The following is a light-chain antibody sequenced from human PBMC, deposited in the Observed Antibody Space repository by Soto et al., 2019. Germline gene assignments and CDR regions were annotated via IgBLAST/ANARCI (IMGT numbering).Light chain of an antibody. CDR3: QQYNNWPL. J-gene: IGKJ2*01. CDR1: QSVSSS. CDR2: GAS. V-gene: IGKV3-15*01. Sequence: EIVMTQSPATLSVSPGERATLSCRASQSVSSSLAWYQQKPGQAPRLLIYGASTRATGIPARFSGSGSGTEFTLTISSLQSEDFAVYYCQQYNNWPLFGQGTQLEIK.